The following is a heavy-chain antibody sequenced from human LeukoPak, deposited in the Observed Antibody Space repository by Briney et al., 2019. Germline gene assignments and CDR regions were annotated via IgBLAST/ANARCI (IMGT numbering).Heavy chain of an antibody. CDR3: AKDYDFWSGYYPL. J-gene: IGHJ4*02. D-gene: IGHD3-3*01. V-gene: IGHV3-53*01. CDR1: GFTVSSNY. Sequence: GGSLRLSCAASGFTVSSNYMSWVRQAPGKGLEWVSVIYSGGSTYYADSVKGRFTISRDNSKNTLYLQMNSLRAEDTAVYYCAKDYDFWSGYYPLWGQGTLVTVSS. CDR2: IYSGGST.